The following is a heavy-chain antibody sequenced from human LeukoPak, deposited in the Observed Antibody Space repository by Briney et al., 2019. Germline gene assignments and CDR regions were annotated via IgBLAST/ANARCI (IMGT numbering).Heavy chain of an antibody. CDR3: AVYSSLDY. J-gene: IGHJ4*02. CDR2: INTNGANT. Sequence: GGSLRLSCSASGFTFKSYAMHWVCQAPGKGLEYVSSINTNGANTYYADSVKGRFTISRDNSRNTVYVQMNSLAPEDTAVYYCAVYSSLDYWSQGTLVTVSS. CDR1: GFTFKSYA. V-gene: IGHV3-64*05. D-gene: IGHD3-22*01.